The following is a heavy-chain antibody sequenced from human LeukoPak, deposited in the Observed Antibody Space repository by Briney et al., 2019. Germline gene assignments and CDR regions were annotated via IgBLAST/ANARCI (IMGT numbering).Heavy chain of an antibody. CDR2: MNPNSGNT. D-gene: IGHD6-6*01. J-gene: IGHJ6*03. V-gene: IGHV1-8*02. Sequence: ASVKVSCKASGYTFTGYYMHWVRQAPGQGLEWMGWMNPNSGNTGYAQKFQGRVTMTRNTSISTAYMELSSLRSEDTAVYYCARGGEQLGEYYYYYYMDVWGKGTTVTVSS. CDR3: ARGGEQLGEYYYYYYMDV. CDR1: GYTFTGYY.